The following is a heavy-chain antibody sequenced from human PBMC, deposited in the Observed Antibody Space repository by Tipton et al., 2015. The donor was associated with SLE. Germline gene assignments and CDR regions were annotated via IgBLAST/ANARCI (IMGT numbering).Heavy chain of an antibody. CDR3: PGPWGKQRVPGGMDV. J-gene: IGHJ6*02. V-gene: IGHV3-64D*06. Sequence: GSLRLSCAASGFTFSSYAMHWVRQAPGKGLEYVSAISSNGGSTYYADSVKGRFTISRDNSKNTLYLQMSSLRAEDTAVYYCPGPWGKQRVPGGMDVWGQGTTVTVSS. CDR2: ISSNGGST. CDR1: GFTFSSYA. D-gene: IGHD6-13*01.